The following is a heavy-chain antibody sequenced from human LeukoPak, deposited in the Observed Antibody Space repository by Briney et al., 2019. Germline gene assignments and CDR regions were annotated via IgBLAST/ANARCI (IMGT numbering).Heavy chain of an antibody. CDR2: IGGSGGST. J-gene: IGHJ4*02. CDR3: TTDISAVLY. CDR1: GFTFSSYA. Sequence: GGSLRLSCAGSGFTFSSYAMSWVRQAPGKGLEWVSGIGGSGGSTYYADPVKGRFTISRDNSKNTLFLQMISLRAEDTAVYYCTTDISAVLYWGQGALVTVSS. D-gene: IGHD1-14*01. V-gene: IGHV3-23*01.